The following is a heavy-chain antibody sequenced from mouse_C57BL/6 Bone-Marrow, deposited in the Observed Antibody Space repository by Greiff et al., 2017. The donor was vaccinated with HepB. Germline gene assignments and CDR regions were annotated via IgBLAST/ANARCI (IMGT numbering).Heavy chain of an antibody. V-gene: IGHV8-8*01. CDR1: GFSLSTFGMG. Sequence: QVQLKESGPGILQPSQTLSLTCSFSGFSLSTFGMGVGWIRQPSGKGLEWLAHIWWDDDKYYNPALKSRLTISKDTSKNQVFLKIANVDTADTATYYCARSHYYGSSYAWYFDVWGTGTTVTVSS. CDR2: IWWDDDK. D-gene: IGHD1-1*01. CDR3: ARSHYYGSSYAWYFDV. J-gene: IGHJ1*03.